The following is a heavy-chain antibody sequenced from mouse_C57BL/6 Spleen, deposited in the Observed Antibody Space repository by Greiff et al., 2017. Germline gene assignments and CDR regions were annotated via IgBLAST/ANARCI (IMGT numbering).Heavy chain of an antibody. CDR1: GFTFTDYY. D-gene: IGHD6-1*01. Sequence: EVHLVESGGGLVQPGGSLSLSCAASGFTFTDYYMSWVRQPPGKALEWLGFIRNKANGYTTEYSASVKGRFTISRDNSQSILYLQMNALRAEDSATYYCARYIAVSGFDYWGQGTTLTVSS. V-gene: IGHV7-3*01. CDR2: IRNKANGYTT. CDR3: ARYIAVSGFDY. J-gene: IGHJ2*01.